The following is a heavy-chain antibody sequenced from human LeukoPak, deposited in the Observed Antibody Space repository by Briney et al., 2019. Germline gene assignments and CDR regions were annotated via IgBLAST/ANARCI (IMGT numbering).Heavy chain of an antibody. CDR3: ARVSRGYSYGNFDY. Sequence: PSETLSLTCAVYGGSFSGYYRSWIRQPPGKGLEWIGEINHSGSTNYNPSLKSRVTISVDTSKNQFSLKLSSVTAADTAVYYCARVSRGYSYGNFDYWGQGTLVTVSS. CDR1: GGSFSGYY. V-gene: IGHV4-34*01. CDR2: INHSGST. D-gene: IGHD5-18*01. J-gene: IGHJ4*02.